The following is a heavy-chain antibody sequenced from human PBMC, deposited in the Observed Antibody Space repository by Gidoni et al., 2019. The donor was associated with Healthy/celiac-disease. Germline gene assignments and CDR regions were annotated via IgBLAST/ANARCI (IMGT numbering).Heavy chain of an antibody. Sequence: VAFISYDGSNKYYADSVKGRFTISRDNSKNTLYLQMNSLRAEDTAVYYCARGESIGYCSSTSCLPFDYWGQGTLVTVSS. J-gene: IGHJ4*02. V-gene: IGHV3-30-3*01. CDR2: ISYDGSNK. CDR3: ARGESIGYCSSTSCLPFDY. D-gene: IGHD2-2*03.